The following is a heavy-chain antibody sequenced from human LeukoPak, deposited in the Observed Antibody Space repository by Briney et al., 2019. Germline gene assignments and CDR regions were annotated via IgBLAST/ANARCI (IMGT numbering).Heavy chain of an antibody. V-gene: IGHV3-23*01. CDR1: GFTFSSYA. CDR3: AKGIGSGILSNWFDP. D-gene: IGHD2/OR15-2a*01. CDR2: ISGSGGST. Sequence: GGSLRLSCAASGFTFSSYAMSWVRQAPGKGLEWVSAISGSGGSTYYADSVKGRFTISRDNSKSTLYLQMNSLRAEDTAVYYCAKGIGSGILSNWFDPWGQGTLVTVSS. J-gene: IGHJ5*02.